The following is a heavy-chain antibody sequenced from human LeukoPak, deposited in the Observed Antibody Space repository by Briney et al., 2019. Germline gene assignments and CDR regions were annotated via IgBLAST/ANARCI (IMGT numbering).Heavy chain of an antibody. J-gene: IGHJ4*02. Sequence: GGSLGLSCAASGVTFSNAWMSWVRQAPGKGLEWVGRIKSKIDGGTTDYAAPVKGRFTISRHDSKNTLYLQMNSLKTEDSAVYYCTTDGDYGDGLRGDYWGQGTLVTVSS. D-gene: IGHD4-17*01. CDR1: GVTFSNAW. CDR3: TTDGDYGDGLRGDY. V-gene: IGHV3-15*01. CDR2: IKSKIDGGTT.